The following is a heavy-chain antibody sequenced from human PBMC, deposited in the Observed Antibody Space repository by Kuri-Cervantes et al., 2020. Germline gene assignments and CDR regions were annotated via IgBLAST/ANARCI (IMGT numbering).Heavy chain of an antibody. J-gene: IGHJ3*02. Sequence: GESLKISCAASGFTFSDYYMSWIRQAPGKGLEWVSYISSSSRTIYYADSVKGRFTISRDNAKNSLYLQMNSLRAEDTAVYYCATSKGRYCSSTSCSTPTAFDIWGQGTMVTVSS. D-gene: IGHD2-2*02. CDR1: GFTFSDYY. CDR2: ISSSSRTI. V-gene: IGHV3-11*04. CDR3: ATSKGRYCSSTSCSTPTAFDI.